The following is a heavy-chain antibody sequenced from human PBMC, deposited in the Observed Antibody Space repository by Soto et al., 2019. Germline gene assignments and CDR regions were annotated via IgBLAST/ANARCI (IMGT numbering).Heavy chain of an antibody. CDR2: ISAYNGNT. V-gene: IGHV1-18*01. CDR1: GYTFTSYG. J-gene: IGHJ2*01. Sequence: QVQLVQSGAEAKKPGASVKVSCKASGYTFTSYGISWVRQAPGQGLEWMGCISAYNGNTNYAQKLQGRVTMTTDTSTSTAYMELRSLRSDDTAVYYCARGRAPGYCSGGSCYPYWYFDLWGRGTLVTVSS. D-gene: IGHD2-15*01. CDR3: ARGRAPGYCSGGSCYPYWYFDL.